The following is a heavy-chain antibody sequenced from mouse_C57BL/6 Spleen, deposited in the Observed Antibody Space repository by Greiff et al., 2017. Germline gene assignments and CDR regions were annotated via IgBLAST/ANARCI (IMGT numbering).Heavy chain of an antibody. CDR1: GYSITSGYY. D-gene: IGHD3-2*01. CDR2: ISYDGSN. V-gene: IGHV3-6*01. CDR3: AREGETAPFAY. Sequence: EVKLEESGPGLVKPSQSLSLTCSVTGYSITSGYYWNWIRQFPGNKLEWMGYISYDGSNNYNPSLKNRISITRDTSKNQFFLKLNSVTTEDTATYYCAREGETAPFAYWGQGTLVTVSA. J-gene: IGHJ3*01.